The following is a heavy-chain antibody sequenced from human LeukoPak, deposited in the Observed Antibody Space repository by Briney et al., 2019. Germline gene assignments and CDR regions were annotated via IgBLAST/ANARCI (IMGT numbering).Heavy chain of an antibody. D-gene: IGHD1-1*01. CDR1: GFRFSGYW. Sequence: PGGSLRLSCEGSGFRFSGYWMHWVRQAPGKGLVWVSRIQGDERSASYGDSVRGRFTISKDNAKNILYLQMDSLRVEDTAVYYCARDRATSDVWGQGTTVTVSS. CDR3: ARDRATSDV. J-gene: IGHJ6*02. CDR2: IQGDERSA. V-gene: IGHV3-74*01.